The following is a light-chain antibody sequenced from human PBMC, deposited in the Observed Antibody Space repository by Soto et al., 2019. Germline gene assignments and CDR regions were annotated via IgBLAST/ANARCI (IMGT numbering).Light chain of an antibody. CDR2: SDD. CDR3: AAWNDNLNGPSYV. V-gene: IGLV1-44*01. CDR1: SSNIGSNA. J-gene: IGLJ1*01. Sequence: QSVLAQPPSASGTPGHKVTISCSGSSSNIGSNAVNWYQQVPGTAPKLLIYSDDQRPSGVPDRFSGSKSGTSASLAISGLQSEDEADYICAAWNDNLNGPSYVFGTGTKVTVL.